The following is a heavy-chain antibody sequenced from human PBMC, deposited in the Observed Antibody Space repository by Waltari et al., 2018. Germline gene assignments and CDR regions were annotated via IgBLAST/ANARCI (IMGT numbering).Heavy chain of an antibody. CDR1: GDSMSTSDY. J-gene: IGHJ4*02. CDR2: VRGDGKT. Sequence: QLQLQESGPGLVKPSGTRSLICAVPGDSMSTSDYWSWVRQPPGKGLEGIGQVRGDGKTNYNPSFASRVTMSLDTSTYHFALKLTSATAADTALYYCARDRGRGLYLDTWGQGTLVTVSP. D-gene: IGHD1-1*01. V-gene: IGHV4-4*02. CDR3: ARDRGRGLYLDT.